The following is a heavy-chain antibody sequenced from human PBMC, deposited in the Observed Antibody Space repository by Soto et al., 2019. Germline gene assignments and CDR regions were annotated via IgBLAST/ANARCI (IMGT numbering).Heavy chain of an antibody. J-gene: IGHJ5*02. D-gene: IGHD3-22*01. V-gene: IGHV1-69*01. CDR3: ARDLGTTIAGPPRRETYGWLDP. CDR1: GGTFTYYG. CDR2: IIPIIGPA. Sequence: QVQLVQSGAEVKRPGSSVKLSCKASGGTFTYYGISWVRQAPGQGLEWMGGIIPIIGPATYAQKFQGRVTITADQSTSTADMEMSSLGSEATALYYCARDLGTTIAGPPRRETYGWLDPWGQGTLVTVSS.